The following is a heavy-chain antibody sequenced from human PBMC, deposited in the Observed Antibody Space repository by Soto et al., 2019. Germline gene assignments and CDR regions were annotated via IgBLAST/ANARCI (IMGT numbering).Heavy chain of an antibody. D-gene: IGHD4-17*01. CDR1: GGSISSSSYY. CDR3: ARVYGGSDNWFDP. Sequence: PSETLSLTCTVSGGSISSSSYYWGWIRQPPGKGLEWIGSIYYSGSTYYNPSLKSRVTISVDTSKNQFSLKLSSVTAADTAVYYCARVYGGSDNWFDPWGQGTLVTVSS. J-gene: IGHJ5*02. V-gene: IGHV4-39*01. CDR2: IYYSGST.